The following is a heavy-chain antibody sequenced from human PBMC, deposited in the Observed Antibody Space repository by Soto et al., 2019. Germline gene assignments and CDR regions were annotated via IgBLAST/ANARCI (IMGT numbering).Heavy chain of an antibody. D-gene: IGHD1-1*01. CDR2: IKSKTDGGTT. CDR3: ASLLGTVTTFEY. CDR1: GFTFSNAA. J-gene: IGHJ4*02. Sequence: PGGSLRLSCAASGFTFSNAAMSWVRQAPGKGLEWVGRIKSKTDGGTTDYAAPVKGRFTISRDDSKNTLYLQMNSLKTEDTAVYYCASLLGTVTTFEYWGQGSLVTVSS. V-gene: IGHV3-15*01.